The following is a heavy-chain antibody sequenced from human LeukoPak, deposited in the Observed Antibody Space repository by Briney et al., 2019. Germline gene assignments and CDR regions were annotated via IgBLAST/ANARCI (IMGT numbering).Heavy chain of an antibody. J-gene: IGHJ4*02. V-gene: IGHV3-11*03. CDR2: ISSSSSYT. CDR1: GFTFSDYY. Sequence: PGGSLRLSCAASGFTFSDYYMSWIRQAPGKGLEWVSYISSSSSYTNYADSVKGRFTISRDNAKNSLYLQMNSLRAEDTAVYYCASSTPYSGSWYGYWGQGTLVTVS. CDR3: ASSTPYSGSWYGY. D-gene: IGHD6-13*01.